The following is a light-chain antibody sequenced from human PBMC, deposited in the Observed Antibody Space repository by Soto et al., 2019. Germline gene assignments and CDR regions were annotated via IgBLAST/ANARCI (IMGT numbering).Light chain of an antibody. CDR1: QSVTSSY. CDR2: GAS. CDR3: QQYGSSLFT. J-gene: IGKJ2*01. V-gene: IGKV3-20*01. Sequence: ETVLTQSPGTLSLSPGETGTLSCRASQSVTSSYLAWYQQKPDQAPRLLIYGASNRATGIPDRFSGSGSGTDFTLTISRLEPEDFAAYYCQQYGSSLFTFGQGTKLEIK.